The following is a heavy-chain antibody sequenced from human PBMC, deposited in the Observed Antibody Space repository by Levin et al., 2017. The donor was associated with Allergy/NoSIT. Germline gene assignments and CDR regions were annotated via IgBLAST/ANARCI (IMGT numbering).Heavy chain of an antibody. J-gene: IGHJ3*01. D-gene: IGHD3-22*01. CDR2: IRSKGYGGTA. Sequence: PGGSLRLSCSTSGFTFRDYAISWVRQAPGKGLEWVGFIRSKGYGGTAEYAASVKGRFTISRDDSESIAYLQMNSLEFEDTAVYYCTRDHPGRFDSTGYSYRGYPDAFDFWGQGTMVTVSS. CDR1: GFTFRDYA. V-gene: IGHV3-49*04. CDR3: TRDHPGRFDSTGYSYRGYPDAFDF.